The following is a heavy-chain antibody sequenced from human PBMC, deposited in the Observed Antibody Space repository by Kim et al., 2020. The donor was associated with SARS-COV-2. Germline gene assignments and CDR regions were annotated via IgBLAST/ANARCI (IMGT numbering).Heavy chain of an antibody. Sequence: SETLSLTCAAYGGSFSGYYWSWIRQPPGKGLEWIGEINHSGSTNYNPSLKSRVTISVDTSKNQFSLKLSSVTAADTAVYYCARGIIFHGSGSQNWFDPWGQGTLVTVSS. V-gene: IGHV4-34*01. D-gene: IGHD3-10*01. CDR1: GGSFSGYY. CDR2: INHSGST. J-gene: IGHJ5*02. CDR3: ARGIIFHGSGSQNWFDP.